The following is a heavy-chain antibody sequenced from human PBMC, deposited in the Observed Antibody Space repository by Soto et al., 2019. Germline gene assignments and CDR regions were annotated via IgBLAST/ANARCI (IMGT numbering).Heavy chain of an antibody. CDR3: GRVTRVGGY. CDR1: GFTLSNYW. V-gene: IGHV3-7*01. Sequence: EVQLVESGGGLVQPGGSLRLSCAASGFTLSNYWMSWVRQAPGKGLEWVANIKQDGSEKNYVDSVKGRFTISRDNAKSSLYLKINGRRAEDTAVYSCGRVTRVGGYGGQGTLVPVPS. CDR2: IKQDGSEK. D-gene: IGHD4-17*01. J-gene: IGHJ4*02.